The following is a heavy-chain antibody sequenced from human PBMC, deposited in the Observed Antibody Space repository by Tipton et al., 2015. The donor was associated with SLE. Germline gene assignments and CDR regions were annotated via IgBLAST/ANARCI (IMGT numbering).Heavy chain of an antibody. D-gene: IGHD3-9*01. V-gene: IGHV4-59*01. Sequence: TLSLTCTVSGGSISSYYWSWIRQPPGKGLEWIGYIYYTGNTNYNPSLKSRVTISIDTSKDQFSLQVTSVTAADTAVYYCARAPEYYDVSTAEYASDAFDIWGQGTLVTVPS. CDR3: ARAPEYYDVSTAEYASDAFDI. CDR2: IYYTGNT. J-gene: IGHJ3*02. CDR1: GGSISSYY.